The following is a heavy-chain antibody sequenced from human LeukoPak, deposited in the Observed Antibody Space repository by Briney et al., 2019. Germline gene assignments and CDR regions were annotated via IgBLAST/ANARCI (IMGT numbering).Heavy chain of an antibody. CDR2: IYSGGST. CDR3: ARDRYGGNYYDY. D-gene: IGHD4-23*01. Sequence: GGSLRLSCAASGFTVSSTYMSWVRQAPGKGLRWVSVIYSGGSTYYADSVKGRFAISKDNSKNTLYLQMNSLRAEDTAVYYCARDRYGGNYYDYWGQGTLVTVSS. CDR1: GFTVSSTY. V-gene: IGHV3-66*01. J-gene: IGHJ4*02.